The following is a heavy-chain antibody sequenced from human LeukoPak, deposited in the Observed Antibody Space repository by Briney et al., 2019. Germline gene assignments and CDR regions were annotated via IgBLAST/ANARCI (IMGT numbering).Heavy chain of an antibody. Sequence: GGSLRLSCAASGFTFSDYYMSWIRQAPGKGLEWVSYISSSGSTIYYADSVKGRFTISRDNAKNSLYLQMNSLRAEDTAVYYCARDRDYYDSSYFGYWGQGTLVTVSS. J-gene: IGHJ4*02. CDR1: GFTFSDYY. CDR3: ARDRDYYDSSYFGY. V-gene: IGHV3-11*01. CDR2: ISSSGSTI. D-gene: IGHD3-22*01.